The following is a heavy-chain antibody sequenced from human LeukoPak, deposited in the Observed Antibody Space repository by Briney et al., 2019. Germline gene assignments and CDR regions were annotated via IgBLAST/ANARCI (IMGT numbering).Heavy chain of an antibody. CDR2: LHYSGST. CDR1: GGSIDSGSFY. V-gene: IGHV4-39*01. J-gene: IGHJ4*02. CDR3: ARGNRLHAGGNGPDY. D-gene: IGHD4-23*01. Sequence: SETLSLTCIVSGGSIDSGSFYWAWIRQPPGEGLEWIGSLHYSGSTYYNPSLKSRVTISVDTSKNQFSLRLNSVAAADTAVYYCARGNRLHAGGNGPDYWGQGILVTVSS.